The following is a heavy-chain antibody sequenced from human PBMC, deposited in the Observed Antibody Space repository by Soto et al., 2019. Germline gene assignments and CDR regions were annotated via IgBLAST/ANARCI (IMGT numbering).Heavy chain of an antibody. V-gene: IGHV4-4*02. CDR2: IYHSGNT. J-gene: IGHJ3*02. D-gene: IGHD1-26*01. CDR3: AKFGWGGSYSESHASDI. Sequence: SETLSLTCAVSGGSISSSNGWSWVRQPPGKGLEWIGEIYHSGNTNYNPSLKSRVTISVDKSKNQLSLYLQMNSLTTEDTALYSCAKFGWGGSYSESHASDIWGQGTMVTVSS. CDR1: GGSISSSNG.